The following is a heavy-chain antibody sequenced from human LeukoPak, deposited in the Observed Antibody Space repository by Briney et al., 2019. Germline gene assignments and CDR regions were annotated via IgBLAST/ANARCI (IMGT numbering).Heavy chain of an antibody. CDR1: GYTFTSYY. Sequence: GASVKVSCKASGYTFTSYYMHLVRQAPGQGLEWMGIINPNNGNTNYAQKFQGRVTMTRDTSTSTVYMELSSLKSEDTAVYYCAAEGDYWGHGTLVTVSS. CDR2: INPNNGNT. V-gene: IGHV1-46*01. CDR3: AAEGDY. J-gene: IGHJ4*01.